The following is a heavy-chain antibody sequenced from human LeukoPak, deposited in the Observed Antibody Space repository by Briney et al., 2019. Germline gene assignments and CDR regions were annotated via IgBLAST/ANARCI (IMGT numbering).Heavy chain of an antibody. CDR3: ARDQAFHVRDGYNIEGYGMDV. V-gene: IGHV3-23*01. D-gene: IGHD5-24*01. CDR1: GFTFSSYA. Sequence: PGGSLRLSCAASGFTFSSYAMSWVRQAPGKGLEWVSAISGSGGSTYYADSVKGRFTISRDNSKNTLYLQMNSLRAEDTAVYYCARDQAFHVRDGYNIEGYGMDVWGQGTTVTVSS. CDR2: ISGSGGST. J-gene: IGHJ6*02.